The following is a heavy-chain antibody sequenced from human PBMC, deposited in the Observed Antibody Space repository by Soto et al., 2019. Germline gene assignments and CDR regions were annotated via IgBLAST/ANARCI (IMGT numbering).Heavy chain of an antibody. CDR3: AREWDNKAEHSSGWYDDF. CDR1: GYTFSSYG. D-gene: IGHD6-19*01. CDR2: ISGYSGHT. V-gene: IGHV1-18*01. J-gene: IGHJ4*02. Sequence: QVQLVQSGAEVKKPGASVKVSCKASGYTFSSYGISWVRQAPGQGLEWMGWISGYSGHTYYAQKFQGRVTMTTDTXTXTXHMELRSLRSDDTAVYYCAREWDNKAEHSSGWYDDFWGQGTLVTVSS.